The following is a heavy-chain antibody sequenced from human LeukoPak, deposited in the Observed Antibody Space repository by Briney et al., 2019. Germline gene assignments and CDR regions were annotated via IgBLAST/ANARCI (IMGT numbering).Heavy chain of an antibody. V-gene: IGHV4-34*01. Sequence: SETLSLTCAVYGGSFSGYYWSWIRPPPGKGLEWIGEINHIGSTNYNPSLKSRVTISVDTSKNQFSLKLSSVTAAGTAVYYCARGEITDYWGQGTLVTVSS. CDR3: ARGEITDY. CDR1: GGSFSGYY. CDR2: INHIGST. J-gene: IGHJ4*02. D-gene: IGHD5-24*01.